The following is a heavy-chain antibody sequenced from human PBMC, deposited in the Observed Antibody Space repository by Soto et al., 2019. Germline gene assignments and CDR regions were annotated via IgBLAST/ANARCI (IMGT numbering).Heavy chain of an antibody. CDR2: IDSDGSST. V-gene: IGHV3-74*01. J-gene: IGHJ5*02. CDR3: AKSNWFDP. CDR1: GFTFSDYW. Sequence: GGSLRLSCAASGFTFSDYWMNWVRQAPGKGLVWVSRIDSDGSSTSYADSVKGRFTISRDNAKNPLYLQMNILRAEDRAVYYCAKSNWFDPWGQGTLVTFSS.